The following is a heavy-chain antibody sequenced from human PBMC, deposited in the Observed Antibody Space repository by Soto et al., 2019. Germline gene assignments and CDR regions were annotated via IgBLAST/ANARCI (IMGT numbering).Heavy chain of an antibody. Sequence: QRLSCAASGFTFSSYAMSWVRQAPGKGLEWVSAISGSGGSTYYADSVKGRFTISRDNSKNTLYLQMNSLRAEDTAVYYCANIAAAGTFGFDYWGQGTLVTVSS. D-gene: IGHD6-13*01. CDR2: ISGSGGST. J-gene: IGHJ4*02. CDR3: ANIAAAGTFGFDY. CDR1: GFTFSSYA. V-gene: IGHV3-23*01.